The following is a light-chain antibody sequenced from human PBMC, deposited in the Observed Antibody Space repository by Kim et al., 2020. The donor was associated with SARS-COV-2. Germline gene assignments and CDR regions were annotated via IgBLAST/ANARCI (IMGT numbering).Light chain of an antibody. CDR1: RSIAGL. V-gene: IGKV1-5*03. Sequence: ASVGDRVTITCRASRSIAGLLAWYQQKPGQAPKLLIYEASTLKSGVPSRFTSSGSGTEFTLTTSSLQPDDFATYYCQQYRSYPWTFGQGTKVDIK. J-gene: IGKJ1*01. CDR2: EAS. CDR3: QQYRSYPWT.